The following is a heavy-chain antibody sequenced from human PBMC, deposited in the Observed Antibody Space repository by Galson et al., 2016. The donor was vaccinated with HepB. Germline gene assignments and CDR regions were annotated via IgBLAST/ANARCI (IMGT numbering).Heavy chain of an antibody. V-gene: IGHV3-21*01. CDR3: ARDSSGWSRNY. D-gene: IGHD3-22*01. Sequence: SLRLSCAGSGFVFSDYSMTWVHQAPGKGLEWVSTIQTGSRYMYYPDSLKGRFTVSRDDAKNSLYLQMHSLRAEDTAVYYCARDSSGWSRNYWGQGTLVTVSS. CDR1: GFVFSDYS. J-gene: IGHJ4*02. CDR2: IQTGSRYM.